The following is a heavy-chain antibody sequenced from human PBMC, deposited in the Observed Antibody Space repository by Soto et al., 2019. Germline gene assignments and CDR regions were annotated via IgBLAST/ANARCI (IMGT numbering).Heavy chain of an antibody. J-gene: IGHJ4*02. V-gene: IGHV2-5*02. D-gene: IGHD5-12*01. CDR3: VHLTIRGYSGYITDY. CDR1: GFSLSTYGVG. Sequence: QITLKESGPTLVKPTQTLTLTCTFSGFSLSTYGVGVDWIRQPPGKALEWLALVYWDDDKRYSPSLKSRLTITKDTSKNQVVLKMTNMDPVDTATYYCVHLTIRGYSGYITDYWGQGTLVTVSS. CDR2: VYWDDDK.